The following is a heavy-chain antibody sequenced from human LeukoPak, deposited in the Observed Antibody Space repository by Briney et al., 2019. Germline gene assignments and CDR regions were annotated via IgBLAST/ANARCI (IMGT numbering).Heavy chain of an antibody. CDR3: ASWGVILDAFDI. Sequence: ASVKVSCKASGYTFTSYDINWVRQATGQGLEWMGWMNPNSGNTGYAQKFQGRVTMTRNTSISTAYMELSSLRSEDTAVYYCASWGVILDAFDIWGQGTMVTVSS. CDR2: MNPNSGNT. J-gene: IGHJ3*02. V-gene: IGHV1-8*01. CDR1: GYTFTSYD. D-gene: IGHD3-16*02.